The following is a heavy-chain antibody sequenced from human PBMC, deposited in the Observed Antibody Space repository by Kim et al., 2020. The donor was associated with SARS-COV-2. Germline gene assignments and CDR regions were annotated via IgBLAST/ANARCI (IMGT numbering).Heavy chain of an antibody. D-gene: IGHD6-6*01. V-gene: IGHV3-21*01. CDR1: GFIFNTYS. CDR2: ISSSSTYI. J-gene: IGHJ4*02. CDR3: ARERWGSSSFDY. Sequence: GGSLRLSCAASGFIFNTYSMYWVRQAPGKGLEWVSSISSSSTYIYYADSVKGRFTISRDNAKNSLYLQMNTLRAEDTAVYYCARERWGSSSFDYWGQGTL.